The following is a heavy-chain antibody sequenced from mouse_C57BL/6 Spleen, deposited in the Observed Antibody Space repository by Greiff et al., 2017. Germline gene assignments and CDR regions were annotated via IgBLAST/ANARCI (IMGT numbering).Heavy chain of an antibody. CDR3: PLPWFAY. D-gene: IGHD1-1*01. CDR1: GFTFSNYW. J-gene: IGHJ3*01. CDR2: IRLKSDNYAT. Sequence: EVKVEESGGGLVQPGGSMKLSCVASGFTFSNYWMNWVRQSPETGLEWVAQIRLKSDNYATHYAESVKGRFTISRDDSKSSVYLQMNNLRAEDTGIYYCPLPWFAYWGQGTLVTVSA. V-gene: IGHV6-3*01.